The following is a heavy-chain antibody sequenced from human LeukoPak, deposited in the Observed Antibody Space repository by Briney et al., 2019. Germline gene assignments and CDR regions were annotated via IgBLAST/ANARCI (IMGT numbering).Heavy chain of an antibody. CDR1: GGTFSSYA. Sequence: SVKVSCKASGGTFSSYAISWVRQAPGQGLEWMGGIIPIFGTANYAQKLQGRVTITADKSTSTAYMELRSLRSDDTAVYYCARGSTARYYYDSSGYYRGAFDYWGQGTLVTVSS. D-gene: IGHD3-22*01. CDR2: IIPIFGTA. V-gene: IGHV1-69*06. J-gene: IGHJ4*02. CDR3: ARGSTARYYYDSSGYYRGAFDY.